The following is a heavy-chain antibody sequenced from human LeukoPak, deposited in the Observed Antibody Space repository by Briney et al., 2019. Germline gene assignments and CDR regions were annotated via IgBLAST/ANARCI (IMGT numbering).Heavy chain of an antibody. J-gene: IGHJ3*02. CDR3: ARDGDYDGPDAFDI. CDR2: ISGSSGHT. V-gene: IGHV3-23*01. Sequence: GSLRLSCAASGLTFSSYAMSWVRQAPGKGLEWVSAISGSSGHTYYADSVKGRFTISRDNSKNTLYLQMNSLRAEDTAVYYCARDGDYDGPDAFDIWGQGTMVTVSS. D-gene: IGHD4-17*01. CDR1: GLTFSSYA.